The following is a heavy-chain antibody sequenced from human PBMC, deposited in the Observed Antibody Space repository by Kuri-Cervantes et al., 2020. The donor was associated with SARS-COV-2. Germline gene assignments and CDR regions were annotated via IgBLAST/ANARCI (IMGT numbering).Heavy chain of an antibody. V-gene: IGHV6-1*01. J-gene: IGHJ3*02. CDR2: TYYRSRWYD. Sequence: SQTLSLTCAISGDSVSSNSAAWNWIRQSPSRGLEWLGRTYYRSRWYDDYAVSVKGRITINPDTSKNQFSLLLNSVTPEDTVVYYCARGDAFDIWGQGTMVTVSS. CDR1: GDSVSSNSAA. CDR3: ARGDAFDI.